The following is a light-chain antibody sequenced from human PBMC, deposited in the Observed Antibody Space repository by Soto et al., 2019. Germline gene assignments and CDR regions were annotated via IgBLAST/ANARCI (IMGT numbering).Light chain of an antibody. Sequence: QSVLTQPPSVSGAPGQRVTISCTGSSSNIGAGYDVHWYQQLPGTAPKLLIYGNSNRPSGVPDRFSGSKSGTSASLAITGLQAEDEADYYCQSYDSSLSGSEGVVLGGGTKLTVL. CDR2: GNS. J-gene: IGLJ2*01. V-gene: IGLV1-40*01. CDR1: SSNIGAGYD. CDR3: QSYDSSLSGSEGVV.